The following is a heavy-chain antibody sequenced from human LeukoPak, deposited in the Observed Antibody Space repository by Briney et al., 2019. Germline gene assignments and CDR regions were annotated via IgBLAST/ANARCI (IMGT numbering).Heavy chain of an antibody. D-gene: IGHD1-26*01. CDR3: SRELGGSYFDY. CDR1: GYTFNNYY. CDR2: NNPSGGRT. J-gene: IGHJ4*02. Sequence: ASVKVSCKASGYTFNNYYIHWVRQAPGQGLEWMGVNNPSGGRTTYAQKFQGRVTMTRDTSTSTAYMDLSSLGSDDTAVYYCSRELGGSYFDYWGQGTLVTVSS. V-gene: IGHV1-46*02.